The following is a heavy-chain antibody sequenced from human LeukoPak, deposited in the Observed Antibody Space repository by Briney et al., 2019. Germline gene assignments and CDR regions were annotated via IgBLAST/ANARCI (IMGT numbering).Heavy chain of an antibody. Sequence: GGSLRLSCAASGFTFSSYNMNWVRQAPGKGLVWVSSISSSSSYIYYADSVKGRFTISRDNAKNSLYLQMNSLRAEDTAVYYCARDMGIVTGYYVDYWGQGTLVTVSS. CDR1: GFTFSSYN. CDR2: ISSSSSYI. V-gene: IGHV3-21*01. J-gene: IGHJ4*02. CDR3: ARDMGIVTGYYVDY. D-gene: IGHD3-9*01.